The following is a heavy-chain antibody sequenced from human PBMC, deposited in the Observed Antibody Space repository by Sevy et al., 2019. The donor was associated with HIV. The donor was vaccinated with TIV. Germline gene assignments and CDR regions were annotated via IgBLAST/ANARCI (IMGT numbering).Heavy chain of an antibody. Sequence: GGSLRLSCAASGFTFGKYSMSWVRQPPGKGLEWVSTLSFGCGEINYADSVKGRFTISRDNSKSSMYLQMNNLRPEDTAMYYCAREGCTKPHDYWGQGTLVTVSS. CDR1: GFTFGKYS. V-gene: IGHV3-23*01. D-gene: IGHD2-8*01. CDR3: AREGCTKPHDY. CDR2: LSFGCGEI. J-gene: IGHJ4*02.